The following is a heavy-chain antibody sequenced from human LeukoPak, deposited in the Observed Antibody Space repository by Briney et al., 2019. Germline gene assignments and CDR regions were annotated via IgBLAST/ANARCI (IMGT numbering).Heavy chain of an antibody. CDR3: ARDANGWHYYYMDV. CDR1: GFIFSTYS. CDR2: ISSSTSYI. V-gene: IGHV3-21*01. J-gene: IGHJ6*03. D-gene: IGHD6-19*01. Sequence: GGSLRLSCAASGFIFSTYSMNWVRQAPGKGLEWVSSISSSTSYIYYADSVKGRFTISRDNAKNSLYLQMNSLRPEDTAVYYCARDANGWHYYYMDVWGKGTTVTVSS.